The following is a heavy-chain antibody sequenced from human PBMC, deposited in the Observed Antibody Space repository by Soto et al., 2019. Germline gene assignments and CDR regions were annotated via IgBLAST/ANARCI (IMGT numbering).Heavy chain of an antibody. J-gene: IGHJ4*02. CDR3: ATGLRGGLFDY. V-gene: IGHV3-23*01. CDR2: ISGSGGST. Sequence: GGSLRLSCAASGFTFSSYAMSWVRQAPGKGLEWVSAISGSGGSTYYADSVNGRFAISRDNAKNTLYLQMNSLRAEDTAVYYCATGLRGGLFDYWGQGTLVTASS. CDR1: GFTFSSYA. D-gene: IGHD2-8*01.